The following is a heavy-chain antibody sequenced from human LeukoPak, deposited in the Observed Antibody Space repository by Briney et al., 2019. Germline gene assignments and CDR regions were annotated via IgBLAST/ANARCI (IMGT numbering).Heavy chain of an antibody. Sequence: GGSLRLSCAASGFTFSSYSMNWVRQAPGKGLEWVSSISSSSSYIYYADSVKGRFTISRDNAKNSLYLQMNSLRAEDTAVYYCARDHRVLMVYAVGFDYWGQGTLVTVSS. CDR3: ARDHRVLMVYAVGFDY. CDR1: GFTFSSYS. J-gene: IGHJ4*02. CDR2: ISSSSSYI. D-gene: IGHD2-8*01. V-gene: IGHV3-21*01.